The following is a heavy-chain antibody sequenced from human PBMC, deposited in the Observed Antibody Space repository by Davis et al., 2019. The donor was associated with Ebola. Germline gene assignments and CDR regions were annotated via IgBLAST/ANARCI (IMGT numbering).Heavy chain of an antibody. J-gene: IGHJ4*02. D-gene: IGHD3-22*01. CDR3: ARDSDRSGHYFGDY. CDR2: INPKNGAT. CDR1: GGTFSSYA. V-gene: IGHV1-2*02. Sequence: ASVKVSCKASGGTFSSYAISWVRQAPGQGLEWVGWINPKNGATAYAQKFQGRVTISSDTSITTAYMDLRRLKSDDTAVYYCARDSDRSGHYFGDYWGQGSLVTVSS.